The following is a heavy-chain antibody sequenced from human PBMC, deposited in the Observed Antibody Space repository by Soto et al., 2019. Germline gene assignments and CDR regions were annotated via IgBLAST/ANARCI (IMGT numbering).Heavy chain of an antibody. Sequence: SVKVSCKASGGTFSSYAISWVRQAPGQGLEWMGGIIPIFGTANYAQKFQGRVTITADKSTSTAYMELSSLRSEDTAVYYCARESHDSSGNNWFDPWGQGTLVTVSS. J-gene: IGHJ5*02. CDR1: GGTFSSYA. V-gene: IGHV1-69*06. CDR2: IIPIFGTA. D-gene: IGHD3-22*01. CDR3: ARESHDSSGNNWFDP.